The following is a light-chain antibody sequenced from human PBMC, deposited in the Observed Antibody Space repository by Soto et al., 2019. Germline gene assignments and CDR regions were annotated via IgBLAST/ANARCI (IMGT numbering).Light chain of an antibody. Sequence: EIVLTHSPGTLSLSPVERATLSFRASQSVSSSYLAWYQQKPGQAPRLIIYDASNRATGIPAWFSGSGSGTDFTLTISSLEPEDFAVYYCQQRHNSITFGQGTRRRL. V-gene: IGKV3D-20*02. CDR3: QQRHNSIT. CDR2: DAS. CDR1: QSVSSSY. J-gene: IGKJ5*01.